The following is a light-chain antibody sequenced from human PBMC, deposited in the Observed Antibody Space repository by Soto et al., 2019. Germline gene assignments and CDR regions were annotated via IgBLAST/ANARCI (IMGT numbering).Light chain of an antibody. Sequence: DVVMTQSPLSLPVTLGQPASISCKSSQSLVYSDGDTYLSWVPQRPGQSPRRLIYKVSKRDSGTPDKFSGSGSGTDFTLKISRVEAEDVAVYFCMQDTYWPITFGGGTKVEIK. CDR3: MQDTYWPIT. CDR2: KVS. J-gene: IGKJ4*01. V-gene: IGKV2-30*01. CDR1: QSLVYSDGDTY.